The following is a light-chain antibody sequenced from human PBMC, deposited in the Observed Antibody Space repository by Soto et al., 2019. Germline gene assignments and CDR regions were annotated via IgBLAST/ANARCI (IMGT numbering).Light chain of an antibody. V-gene: IGKV3-15*01. CDR2: GAS. CDR1: QGVSRK. J-gene: IGKJ4*01. CDR3: PQYNNWPIP. Sequence: IVMTHSPATLSVAPLERVTFSCRSSQGVSRKLAWYQHKPGQAPRLLISGASTGATGIPARFSGSGSGTEFTLNIRSLQSEDCEIYSCPQYNNWPIPLGGGTXVELK.